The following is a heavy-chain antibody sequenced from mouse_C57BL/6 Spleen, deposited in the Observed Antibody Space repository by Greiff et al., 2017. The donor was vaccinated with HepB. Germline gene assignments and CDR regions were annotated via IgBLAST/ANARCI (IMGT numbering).Heavy chain of an antibody. CDR3: ARDTTGYFDV. Sequence: EVQLKQSGPELVKPGASVKISCKASGYSFTGYYMNWVKQSPEKSLEWIGEINPSTGGTTYNQKFKAKATLTVDKSSSTAYMQLKSLTSEDSAVYYCARDTTGYFDVWGTGTTVTVSS. V-gene: IGHV1-42*01. J-gene: IGHJ1*03. CDR1: GYSFTGYY. D-gene: IGHD5-1-1*01. CDR2: INPSTGGT.